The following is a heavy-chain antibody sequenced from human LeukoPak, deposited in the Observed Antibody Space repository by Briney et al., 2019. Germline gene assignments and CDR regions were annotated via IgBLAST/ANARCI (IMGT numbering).Heavy chain of an antibody. CDR3: ARADVVPAAHGAFDI. V-gene: IGHV4-30-2*01. CDR1: GGSISSGGYS. J-gene: IGHJ3*02. Sequence: SQTLSLTCAVSGGSISSGGYSWSWIRQPPGKGLEWIGYIYHSGSTYYNPSLKSRVTISVDTSKNQFSLKLSSVTAADTAVYYCARADVVPAAHGAFDIWGQGTMVTVSS. CDR2: IYHSGST. D-gene: IGHD2-2*01.